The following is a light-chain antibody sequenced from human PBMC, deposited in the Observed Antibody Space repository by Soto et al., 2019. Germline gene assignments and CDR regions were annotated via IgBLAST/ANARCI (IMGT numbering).Light chain of an antibody. J-gene: IGKJ2*01. V-gene: IGKV2-28*01. Sequence: DIVMTQSPLSLPVTPGESASISCRSSQSLLQSNGYNYLDWYLQKPGQSPKLLIYLGSNRASGVPDRFSGSGSGTDFTLKISRVEAEDVGVYYCMQALQTPYTFGQGTKLEIK. CDR3: MQALQTPYT. CDR1: QSLLQSNGYNY. CDR2: LGS.